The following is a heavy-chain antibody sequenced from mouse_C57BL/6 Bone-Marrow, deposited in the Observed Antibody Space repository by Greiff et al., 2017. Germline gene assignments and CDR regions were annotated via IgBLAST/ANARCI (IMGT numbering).Heavy chain of an antibody. D-gene: IGHD2-3*01. Sequence: EVQLMESGAELVRPGASVKLSCTASGFNIKDDYMHWVKQRPEQGLEWIGWIDPENGDTEYASKFQGKATITADTSSNTAYLQLSSLTSEDTAVYYCTTDYDGYFDVWGTGTTVTVSS. J-gene: IGHJ1*03. CDR2: IDPENGDT. V-gene: IGHV14-4*01. CDR1: GFNIKDDY. CDR3: TTDYDGYFDV.